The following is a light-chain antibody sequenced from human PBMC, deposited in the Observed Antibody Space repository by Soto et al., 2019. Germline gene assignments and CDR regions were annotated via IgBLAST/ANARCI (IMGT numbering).Light chain of an antibody. CDR3: QQRYNWPPLT. J-gene: IGKJ4*01. Sequence: EIVLTQSPATLSLSPGERATLSCRASRTVGNFLAWYQQKPGQAPSLLIYDATHRATGIPARFSGSGSGTDFTLTISSLEPGDFGVYYCQQRYNWPPLTFGGGTKVDI. V-gene: IGKV3-11*01. CDR1: RTVGNF. CDR2: DAT.